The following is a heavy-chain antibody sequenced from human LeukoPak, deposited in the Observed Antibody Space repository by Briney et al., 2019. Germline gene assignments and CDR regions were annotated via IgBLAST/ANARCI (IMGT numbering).Heavy chain of an antibody. CDR3: AKDHQRGYSYGNYYYYYYMDV. J-gene: IGHJ6*03. D-gene: IGHD5-18*01. CDR1: GFTFSSYA. V-gene: IGHV3-23*01. CDR2: ISGSGGST. Sequence: GGSLRLSCVASGFTFSSYAMSWVRQAPGKGLEWVSAISGSGGSTYYADSVKGRFTISRDNSKDTLYLQMNSLRAEDTAVYYCAKDHQRGYSYGNYYYYYYMDVWGKGTTVTVSS.